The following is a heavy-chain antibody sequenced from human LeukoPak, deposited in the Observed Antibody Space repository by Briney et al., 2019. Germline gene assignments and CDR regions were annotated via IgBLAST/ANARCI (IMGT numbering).Heavy chain of an antibody. J-gene: IGHJ4*02. CDR1: GFTFSSYS. CDR2: ISSSSSYI. Sequence: GSLRLSCAASGFTFSSYSMNWVRQAPGKGLEWVSSISSSSSYIYYADSVKGRFTISRDNAKNSLYLQMNSLRAEDTAVYYCARDGRYYYDSSGYSSFDYWGQGTLVTVSS. CDR3: ARDGRYYYDSSGYSSFDY. V-gene: IGHV3-21*01. D-gene: IGHD3-22*01.